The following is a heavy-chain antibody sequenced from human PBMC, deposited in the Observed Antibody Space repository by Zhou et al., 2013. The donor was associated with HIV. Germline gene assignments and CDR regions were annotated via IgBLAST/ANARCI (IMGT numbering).Heavy chain of an antibody. Sequence: QVQLVQSGAEVKKPGASVKVSCKASGYNFTNYGISWVRQAPGQGLEWMGWISGYNGNTNYAQNLQGRVTMTTDTSTSTAYMELSSLRSDDTAVYYCARSAPEWERTWGVTYWGQGTLVTVSS. CDR2: ISGYNGNT. CDR3: ARSAPEWERTWGVTY. V-gene: IGHV1-18*01. J-gene: IGHJ4*02. CDR1: GYNFTNYG. D-gene: IGHD1-26*01.